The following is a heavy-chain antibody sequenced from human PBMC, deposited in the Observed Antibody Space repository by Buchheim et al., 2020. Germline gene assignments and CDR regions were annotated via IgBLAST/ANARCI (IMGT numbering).Heavy chain of an antibody. V-gene: IGHV3-33*01. CDR1: GFTFSSYG. CDR2: IWYDGSNK. J-gene: IGHJ6*02. Sequence: QVQLVESGGGVVQPGRSLRLSCAASGFTFSSYGMHWVRQAPGKGLEWVAVIWYDGSNKHYADSVKGRFTICRDNSKNTLYLQMNSLRAEDTAVYYCARGRCSSTSCYTRDYYYGMDVWGQGTT. CDR3: ARGRCSSTSCYTRDYYYGMDV. D-gene: IGHD2-2*02.